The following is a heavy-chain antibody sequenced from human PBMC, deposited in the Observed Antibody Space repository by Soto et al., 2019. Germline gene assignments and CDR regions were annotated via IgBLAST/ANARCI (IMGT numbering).Heavy chain of an antibody. CDR3: ERPNYEEAGGNDY. J-gene: IGHJ4*02. V-gene: IGHV5-51*01. Sequence: GKGLEWMGIIYPGDSDTRYSPSFQGQVTISADKSISTAYLQWSSLKASDTAMYYCERPNYEEAGGNDYWGQGTLVTVSS. CDR2: IYPGDSDT. D-gene: IGHD1-7*01.